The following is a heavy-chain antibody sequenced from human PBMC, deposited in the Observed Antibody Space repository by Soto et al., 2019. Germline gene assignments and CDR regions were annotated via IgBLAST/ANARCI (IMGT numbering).Heavy chain of an antibody. J-gene: IGHJ4*02. CDR3: ARDPILIAAAGTFVNAFDY. CDR2: IDPSDSYT. CDR1: GYSFTSYW. V-gene: IGHV5-10-1*03. Sequence: EVQLVQSGAEVKKPGESLRISCKGSGYSFTSYWISWVRQMPGKGLEWMGRIDPSDSYTNYSPSFQGHVTISADKSISTAYLQWSILKASDTAMYYCARDPILIAAAGTFVNAFDYWGQGTLVTVSS. D-gene: IGHD6-13*01.